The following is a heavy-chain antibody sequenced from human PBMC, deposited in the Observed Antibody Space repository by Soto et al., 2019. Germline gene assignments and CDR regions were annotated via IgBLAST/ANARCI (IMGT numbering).Heavy chain of an antibody. Sequence: SETLSLTCAVYGGSFSGYYWSWIRQPPGKGLEWIGHIFYSGTTYYNPYLKSRLTISVDTSKNHFSLRLTSVTAADTAVYYCARDLWVEPELYYYGMDVWGQGTTVTVSS. J-gene: IGHJ6*02. V-gene: IGHV4-34*09. CDR1: GGSFSGYY. CDR3: ARDLWVEPELYYYGMDV. D-gene: IGHD1-1*01. CDR2: IFYSGTT.